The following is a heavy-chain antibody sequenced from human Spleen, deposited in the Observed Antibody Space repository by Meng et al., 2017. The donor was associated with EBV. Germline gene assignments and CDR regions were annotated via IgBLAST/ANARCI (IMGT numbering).Heavy chain of an antibody. CDR1: GDSVSSNSAA. V-gene: IGHV6-1*01. CDR2: TYYRSEWYD. D-gene: IGHD3-10*01. CDR3: ARDRGVTGGFDY. J-gene: IGHJ4*02. Sequence: LQQSGPGLVKPSQTLSPTCATSGDSVSSNSAAWNWIRQSPSRGLEWLGRTYYRSEWYDDYAASVKSRITINPDTSKNQFSLQLNSVTPEDTAVYYCARDRGVTGGFDYWGQGTLVTVSS.